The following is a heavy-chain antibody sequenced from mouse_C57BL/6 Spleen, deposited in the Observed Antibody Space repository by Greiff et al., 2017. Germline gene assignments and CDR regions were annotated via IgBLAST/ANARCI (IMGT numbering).Heavy chain of an antibody. Sequence: EVKVEESGGGLVKPGGSLKLSCAASGFTFSDYGMHWVRQAPEKGLEWVAYISSGSSTIYYADTVKGRFTISRDNAKNTLFLQMTSLRSEDTAMYYCANYYGSSHYAMDYWGQGTSVTVSS. V-gene: IGHV5-17*01. CDR1: GFTFSDYG. CDR2: ISSGSSTI. J-gene: IGHJ4*01. CDR3: ANYYGSSHYAMDY. D-gene: IGHD1-1*01.